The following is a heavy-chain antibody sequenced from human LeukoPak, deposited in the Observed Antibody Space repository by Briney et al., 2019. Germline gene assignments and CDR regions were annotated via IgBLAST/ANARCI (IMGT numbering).Heavy chain of an antibody. CDR3: ARARNIVVVPAAIRAFDI. J-gene: IGHJ3*02. V-gene: IGHV1-2*02. Sequence: ASVKVSCKASGYTFTGPYMHWVRQAPGQGLEWMGWINPNSGGTNYAQKFQGRVTMTRDTSISTAYMELSRLRSDDTAVYYCARARNIVVVPAAIRAFDIWGQGTMVTVSS. D-gene: IGHD2-2*01. CDR1: GYTFTGPY. CDR2: INPNSGGT.